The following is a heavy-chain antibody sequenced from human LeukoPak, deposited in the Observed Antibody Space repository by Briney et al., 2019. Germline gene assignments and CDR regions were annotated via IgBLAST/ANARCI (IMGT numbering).Heavy chain of an antibody. CDR1: GFTFKNYA. D-gene: IGHD2-2*02. Sequence: PGGSLRLSCAASGFTFKNYAMNWVRQAPGKGLEWVSSITGSGDNKFYADSVQGRFTFSRDNSKNTVYLQMNRLRVEDTAVYYCAKVGHLGECGGTTCYIDYWGQGTLVTVSS. CDR3: AKVGHLGECGGTTCYIDY. V-gene: IGHV3-23*01. J-gene: IGHJ4*02. CDR2: ITGSGDNK.